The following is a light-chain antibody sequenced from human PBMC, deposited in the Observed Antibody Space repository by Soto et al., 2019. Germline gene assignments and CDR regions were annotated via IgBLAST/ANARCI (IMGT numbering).Light chain of an antibody. V-gene: IGKV1-6*01. J-gene: IGKJ2*01. CDR1: QVIENN. CDR2: AAS. Sequence: AIQLTQSPSSLSASVGEGVSITCRASQVIENNLGWFQEKPGKAPKLLIYAASTLHTGVPSRFSGSGSGTDFTLTISNLQPEDFAVYYCLQNHNYPRTFGQGTKLEIK. CDR3: LQNHNYPRT.